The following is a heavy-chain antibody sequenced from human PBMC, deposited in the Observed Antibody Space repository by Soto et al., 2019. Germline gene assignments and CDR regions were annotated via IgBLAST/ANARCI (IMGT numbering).Heavy chain of an antibody. Sequence: PGGSLRLSCAASGFTFSSYAMSWVRQAPGKGLEWVSAISGSGGSTYYADSVKGRFTISRDNSKNTLYLQMNSLRAEDTAVYYCAKDPYYYDSSGYHGAFDIWGQGTMVTVSS. CDR3: AKDPYYYDSSGYHGAFDI. CDR1: GFTFSSYA. J-gene: IGHJ3*02. V-gene: IGHV3-23*01. CDR2: ISGSGGST. D-gene: IGHD3-22*01.